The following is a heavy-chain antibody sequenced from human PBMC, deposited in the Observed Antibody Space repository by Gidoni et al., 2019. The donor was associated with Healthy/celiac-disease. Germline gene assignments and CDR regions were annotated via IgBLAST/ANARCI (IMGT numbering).Heavy chain of an antibody. CDR1: GGPTSSGSYY. J-gene: IGHJ4*02. V-gene: IGHV4-61*02. CDR2: IYPSGST. CDR3: ARDGAIAAAGLDY. D-gene: IGHD6-13*01. Sequence: QVPLQESGPGLVKPSQTLSPTRTVPGGPTSSGSYYWSWSRQPPGKGLCWIGRIYPSGSTNYNPSLKSRVTISVDTSKNQFSLKLSSVTAADTAVYYCARDGAIAAAGLDYWGQGTLVTVSS.